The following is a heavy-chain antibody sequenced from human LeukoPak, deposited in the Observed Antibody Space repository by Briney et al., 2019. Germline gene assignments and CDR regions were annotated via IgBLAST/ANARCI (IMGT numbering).Heavy chain of an antibody. CDR2: LSPVLA. J-gene: IGHJ4*02. Sequence: SVKVSCKVAGGTINNFAISWVRQAPGQGLEWMGGLSPVLATYAQKFQGRVTITADESTDTVYMELGSLRSEDTAVYYCARGSLAAAGDWGQGTLVTVSS. CDR3: ARGSLAAAGD. CDR1: GGTINNFA. D-gene: IGHD6-13*01. V-gene: IGHV1-69*01.